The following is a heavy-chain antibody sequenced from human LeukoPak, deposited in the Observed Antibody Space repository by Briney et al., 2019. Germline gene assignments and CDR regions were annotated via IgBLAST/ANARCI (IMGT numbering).Heavy chain of an antibody. J-gene: IGHJ4*02. V-gene: IGHV3-21*01. Sequence: PGGSLRLSSAASGFTFSSYSMNWVRQAPGKGLEWVSCMSGSSNYIYYTDSVKGRFTLSRDNAKNSLFLQMNSLRAEDTAVYYCARGRGSSYGDPFDYWGQGTLVTVSS. CDR1: GFTFSSYS. CDR2: MSGSSNYI. CDR3: ARGRGSSYGDPFDY. D-gene: IGHD5-18*01.